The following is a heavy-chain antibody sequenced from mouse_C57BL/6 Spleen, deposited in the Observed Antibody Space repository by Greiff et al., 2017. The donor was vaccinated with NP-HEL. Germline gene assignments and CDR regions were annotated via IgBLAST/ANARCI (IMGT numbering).Heavy chain of an antibody. Sequence: VQLQQSGPELVKPGASVKISCKASGYSFTGYYMNWVKQSPEKSLEWIGEINPSTGGTTYNQKFKAKATLTADKSSSTAYMQLKSLTSEDSAVYYCARWHYGSSCHFDYWGQGTTLTVAS. D-gene: IGHD1-1*01. CDR2: INPSTGGT. CDR1: GYSFTGYY. J-gene: IGHJ2*01. CDR3: ARWHYGSSCHFDY. V-gene: IGHV1-42*01.